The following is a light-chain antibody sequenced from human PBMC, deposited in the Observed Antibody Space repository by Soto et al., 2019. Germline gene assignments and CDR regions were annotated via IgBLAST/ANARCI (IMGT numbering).Light chain of an antibody. Sequence: DIQMTQSPSSLSASVGDRVTITCRASQGIGGDAGWYQQKPGKPPKRLIFATSTLQSGIPSRFSGGGGGTEFTLTISSLQPEDLATYYCVQHNSYPRTFGQGTRVEMK. CDR3: VQHNSYPRT. CDR2: ATS. J-gene: IGKJ1*01. V-gene: IGKV1-17*01. CDR1: QGIGGD.